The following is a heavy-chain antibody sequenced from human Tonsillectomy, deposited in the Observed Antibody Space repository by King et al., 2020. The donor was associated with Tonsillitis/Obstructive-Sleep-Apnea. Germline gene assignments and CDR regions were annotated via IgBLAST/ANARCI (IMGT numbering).Heavy chain of an antibody. Sequence: VQLVESGGGLVKPGGSLRLSCAASGFTFSDYYMSWIRQAPGKGLEWVSYISSSSSYTNYADSVKGRFTISRDNAKNSLYLQMNSLRAEDTAVYYCARVLGSSTSCPFDYWGQGTLSPSPQ. CDR1: GFTFSDYY. CDR3: ARVLGSSTSCPFDY. V-gene: IGHV3-11*06. CDR2: ISSSSSYT. J-gene: IGHJ4*02. D-gene: IGHD2-2*01.